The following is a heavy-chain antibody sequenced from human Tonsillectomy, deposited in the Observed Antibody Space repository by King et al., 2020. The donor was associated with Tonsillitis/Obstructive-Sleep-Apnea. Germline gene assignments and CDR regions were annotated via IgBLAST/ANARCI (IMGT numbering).Heavy chain of an antibody. Sequence: QLVQSGAEVKKPGSSVKVSCKASGGTFSSYAISWVRQAPGQGLEWMGGXXXXLXXXNYEQKFQGRVTITADKSTSTAYMELSSLRSEDTAVYYCARARLTGVRYWYFDLWGRGTLVTVSS. CDR1: GGTFSSYA. CDR2: XXXXLXXX. J-gene: IGHJ2*01. V-gene: IGHV1-69*10. CDR3: ARARLTGVRYWYFDL. D-gene: IGHD1-20*01.